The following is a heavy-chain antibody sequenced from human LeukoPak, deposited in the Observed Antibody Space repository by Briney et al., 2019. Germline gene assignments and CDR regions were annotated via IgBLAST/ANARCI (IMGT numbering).Heavy chain of an antibody. CDR1: GFTVSSNY. J-gene: IGHJ4*02. CDR3: AKDTDYDSSGYTTYDY. V-gene: IGHV3-66*01. D-gene: IGHD3-22*01. CDR2: IYSGGGT. Sequence: PGGSLRLSCAASGFTVSSNYMSWVRQAPGKGLEWVSVIYSGGGTYYADSVKGRFTISRDNSKNALYLQMNSLRAEDTAVYYCAKDTDYDSSGYTTYDYWGQGTLVTVSS.